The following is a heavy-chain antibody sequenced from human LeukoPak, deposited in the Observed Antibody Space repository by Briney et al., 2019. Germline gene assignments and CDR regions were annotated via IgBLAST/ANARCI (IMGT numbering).Heavy chain of an antibody. CDR2: IYYSGNT. V-gene: IGHV4-61*01. CDR1: GDSVSSDSYY. Sequence: SETLSLTCSVSGDSVSSDSYYWSWIRQPPGKGLEWIGYIYYSGNTNYNPSLKSRVTISVDTSKNQFSLKLSSVTAADTAVYYCARDSLGYCSSTTCYGWFDPWGQGTLVTVSS. J-gene: IGHJ5*02. D-gene: IGHD2-2*01. CDR3: ARDSLGYCSSTTCYGWFDP.